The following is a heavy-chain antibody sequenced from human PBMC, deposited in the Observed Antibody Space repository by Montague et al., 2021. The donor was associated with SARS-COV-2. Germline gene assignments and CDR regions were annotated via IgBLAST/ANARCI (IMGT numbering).Heavy chain of an antibody. CDR1: SGSLSGYY. CDR2: INYSGDT. D-gene: IGHD2-8*02. CDR3: ARLESSWWFFDY. Sequence: ETLSLTCAVYSGSLSGYYWSWIRQAPGKGLKWIGEINYSGDTYYNPSLTSRVTISMDTSESQFSLKMTSVTAADTAVYHCARLESSWWFFDYWGQGTLVTVSS. J-gene: IGHJ4*02. V-gene: IGHV4-34*01.